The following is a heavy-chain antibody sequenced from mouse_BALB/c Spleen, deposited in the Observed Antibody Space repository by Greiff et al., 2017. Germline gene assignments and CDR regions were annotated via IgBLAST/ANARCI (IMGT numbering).Heavy chain of an antibody. D-gene: IGHD2-4*01. CDR3: ALSLYDYDVWFAY. Sequence: VQLQQSGAELMKPGASVKISCKATGYTFSSYWIEWVKQRPGHGLEWIGEILPGSGSTNYNEKFKGKATFTADTSSNTAYMQLSSLTSEDSAVYYCALSLYDYDVWFAYWGQGTLVTVSA. V-gene: IGHV1-9*01. J-gene: IGHJ3*01. CDR1: GYTFSSYW. CDR2: ILPGSGST.